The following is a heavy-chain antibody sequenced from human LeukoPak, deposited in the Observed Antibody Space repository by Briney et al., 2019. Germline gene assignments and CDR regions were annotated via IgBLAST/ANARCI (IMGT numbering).Heavy chain of an antibody. CDR1: GGTFSSYA. J-gene: IGHJ4*02. V-gene: IGHV1-18*01. D-gene: IGHD2-15*01. CDR2: ISAYNGNT. CDR3: ARDCSGGSCYLYFDY. Sequence: ASVKVSCKASGGTFSSYAISWVRQAPGQGLEWMGWISAYNGNTNYAQKLQGRVTMTTDTSTSTAYMELRSLRSDDTAVYYCARDCSGGSCYLYFDYWGQGTLVTVSS.